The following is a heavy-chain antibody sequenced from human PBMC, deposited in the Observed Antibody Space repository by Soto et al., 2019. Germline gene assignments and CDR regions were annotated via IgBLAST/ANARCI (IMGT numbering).Heavy chain of an antibody. D-gene: IGHD3-10*01. J-gene: IGHJ4*02. CDR1: GFSLSTSGVA. V-gene: IGHV2-5*02. CDR2: IYWDDDK. CDR3: ARLPTMIRGVSDPFDY. Sequence: QITLKESGPTLVKPTQTLTLTCTFSGFSLSTSGVAVGWIRQPPGKALEWLALIYWDDDKRYSPSLKSRLTITXXTXKXXVVLTLTNMDVVDTATYYCARLPTMIRGVSDPFDYWGQGTLVTVSS.